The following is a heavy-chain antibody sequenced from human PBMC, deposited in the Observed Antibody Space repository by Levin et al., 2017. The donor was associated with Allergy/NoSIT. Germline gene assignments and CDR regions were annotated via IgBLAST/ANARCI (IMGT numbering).Heavy chain of an antibody. Sequence: SLKISCAASGFTFDDYAMHWVRQVPGKGLEWVSGINWNSRSIGYADSVKGRFTISRDNAKKSLYLQMNSLRTEDTALYYCAKGFCSSTNCLPGDSWGQGILVTVSS. CDR2: INWNSRSI. CDR1: GFTFDDYA. V-gene: IGHV3-9*01. CDR3: AKGFCSSTNCLPGDS. J-gene: IGHJ4*02. D-gene: IGHD2-2*01.